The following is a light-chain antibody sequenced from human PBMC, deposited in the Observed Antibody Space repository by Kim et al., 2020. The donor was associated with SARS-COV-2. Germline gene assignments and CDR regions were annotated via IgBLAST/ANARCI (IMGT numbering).Light chain of an antibody. CDR2: AAS. CDR1: QTISIY. V-gene: IGKV1-39*01. Sequence: ASVGDRVTITCRASQTISIYLNWYQQKPGKAPKLLIYAASSLQSGVPSRFSGSGSGTDFTLTIITLQPEDFSTYFCQQSYRTPLTFGGGTKVDIK. J-gene: IGKJ4*01. CDR3: QQSYRTPLT.